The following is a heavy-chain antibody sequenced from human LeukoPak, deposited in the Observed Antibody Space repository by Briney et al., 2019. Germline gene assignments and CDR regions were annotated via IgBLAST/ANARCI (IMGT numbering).Heavy chain of an antibody. CDR2: IYYSGST. Sequence: SETLSLTFTVSGGSISSYYWSWIRRPPGKGLEWIGYIYYSGSTNYNPSLKSRVTISVDTSKNQFSLKLSSVTAADTAVYYCARGRVVGALDAFDIWGQGTMVTVSS. D-gene: IGHD6-6*01. V-gene: IGHV4-59*01. CDR3: ARGRVVGALDAFDI. CDR1: GGSISSYY. J-gene: IGHJ3*02.